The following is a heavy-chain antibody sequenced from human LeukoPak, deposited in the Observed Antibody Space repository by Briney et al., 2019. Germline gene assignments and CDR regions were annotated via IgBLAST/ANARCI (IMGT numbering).Heavy chain of an antibody. V-gene: IGHV4-39*01. J-gene: IGHJ4*02. CDR1: GGSISGSSYY. CDR2: IHYRGFT. D-gene: IGHD3-10*01. Sequence: SETLSFTCTVSGGSISGSSYYWGWIRQPPGKGLEWIGSIHYRGFTYYNPSLTSRVTISVDTSKNQFSLKLNSVTAADTAVYYCARTLYTSGSYVNWGQGTLVTVSS. CDR3: ARTLYTSGSYVN.